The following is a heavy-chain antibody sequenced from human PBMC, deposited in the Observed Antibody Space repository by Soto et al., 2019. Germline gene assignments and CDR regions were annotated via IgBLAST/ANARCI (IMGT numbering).Heavy chain of an antibody. V-gene: IGHV4-39*01. Sequence: PSETLSLTCTISGGSISSSAYYWGWVRQPPGKGLEWVGHIYSSGSTYYNPSLDSRPTISIDTSKNQFSLRLSSVTAADTAVYYCARRRFDVLTGHYHAPIDYWGQGTLVSGSS. D-gene: IGHD3-9*01. J-gene: IGHJ4*02. CDR3: ARRRFDVLTGHYHAPIDY. CDR2: IYSSGST. CDR1: GGSISSSAYY.